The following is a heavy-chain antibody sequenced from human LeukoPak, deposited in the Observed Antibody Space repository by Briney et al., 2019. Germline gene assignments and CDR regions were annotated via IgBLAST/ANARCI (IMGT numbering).Heavy chain of an antibody. J-gene: IGHJ4*02. V-gene: IGHV4-61*02. D-gene: IGHD4-23*01. CDR1: GGSISSGSYY. Sequence: SETLSLTCTVSGGSISSGSYYWSWPRQPAGKGLEWIGRIYTSGSTNYNPSLKSRVTISVDTSKNQFSLKLSSVTAADTAVYYCARDSGYGGNSANYYFDYWGQGTLVTVSS. CDR2: IYTSGST. CDR3: ARDSGYGGNSANYYFDY.